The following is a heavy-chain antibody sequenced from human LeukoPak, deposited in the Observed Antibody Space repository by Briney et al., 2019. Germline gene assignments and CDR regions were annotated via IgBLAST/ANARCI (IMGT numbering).Heavy chain of an antibody. D-gene: IGHD3-3*01. CDR1: GFTFSSYW. J-gene: IGHJ5*02. V-gene: IGHV3-23*01. CDR2: ISGSGGST. Sequence: GGSLRLSCAASGFTFSSYWMSWVRQAPGKGLGWVSAISGSGGSTYYADSVKGRFTISRDNSKNTLYLQMNSLRAEDTAVYYCAKEATIFGVVTTTGTWFDPWGQGTLVTVSS. CDR3: AKEATIFGVVTTTGTWFDP.